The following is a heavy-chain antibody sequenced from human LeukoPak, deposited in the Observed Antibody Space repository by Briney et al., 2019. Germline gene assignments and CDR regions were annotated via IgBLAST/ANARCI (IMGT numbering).Heavy chain of an antibody. V-gene: IGHV3-21*01. CDR3: ARAPGLGYCSGGSCRTRIFRDY. J-gene: IGHJ4*02. Sequence: GGSLRLSCAACGFTFSSYSMNWVRQAPGKGLEWVSSISSSSSYIYYADSVKGRFTVSRDNAKNSLYLQMNSLRAEDTAVYYCARAPGLGYCSGGSCRTRIFRDYWGQGTLVTVSS. CDR2: ISSSSSYI. CDR1: GFTFSSYS. D-gene: IGHD2-15*01.